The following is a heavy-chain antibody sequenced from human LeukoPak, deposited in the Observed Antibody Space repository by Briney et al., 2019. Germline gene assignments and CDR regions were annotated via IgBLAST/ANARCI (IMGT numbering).Heavy chain of an antibody. D-gene: IGHD5-18*01. Sequence: SETLSPTCAVYAGSFSDYYWSWIRQPPGKGLEWIGEINHSGSTNYNPSLKSRVTISVDTSKNQFSLKLSSVTAADTAVYYCARNSIQLWPKRYSAFDIWGQGTMVTVSS. CDR2: INHSGST. J-gene: IGHJ3*02. V-gene: IGHV4-34*01. CDR3: ARNSIQLWPKRYSAFDI. CDR1: AGSFSDYY.